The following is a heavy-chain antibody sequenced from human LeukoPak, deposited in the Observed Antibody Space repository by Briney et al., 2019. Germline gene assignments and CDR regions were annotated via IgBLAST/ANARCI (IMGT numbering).Heavy chain of an antibody. J-gene: IGHJ3*02. CDR3: ARESILDIDGFDI. V-gene: IGHV1-2*02. CDR1: GYTFTGHY. Sequence: ASVKASCKASGYTFTGHYMHWVRQAPGQGLEWMGWINPNSGGTNYAQKFQGRVTMTRDTSISTAYMELSRLRSDDTAVYYCARESILDIDGFDIWGQGTMVTVSS. CDR2: INPNSGGT. D-gene: IGHD3-3*02.